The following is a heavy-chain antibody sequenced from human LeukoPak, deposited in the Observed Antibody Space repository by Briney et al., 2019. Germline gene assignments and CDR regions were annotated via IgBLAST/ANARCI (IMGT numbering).Heavy chain of an antibody. CDR1: GYTRTDLS. Sequence: ASVKVSCKVSGYTRTDLSMHWVRQAPGKGLEWMGGFDPEDAETIYARNFQGRVTMTEDTSTDTAYMELRSLRSEDTAVYYCATAPRLSGWDFDYWGQGTLVTVSS. J-gene: IGHJ4*02. CDR3: ATAPRLSGWDFDY. V-gene: IGHV1-24*01. D-gene: IGHD6-19*01. CDR2: FDPEDAET.